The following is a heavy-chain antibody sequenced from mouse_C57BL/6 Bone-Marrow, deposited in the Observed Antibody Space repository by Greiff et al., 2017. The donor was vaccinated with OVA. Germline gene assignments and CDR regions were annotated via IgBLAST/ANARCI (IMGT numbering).Heavy chain of an antibody. J-gene: IGHJ3*01. CDR2: IWWDDDT. V-gene: IGHV8-8*01. CDR1: GFSLSTFGMG. CDR3: ARIAHYYGSSAWFAY. Sequence: QVTLKVSGPGILQPSQTLSLTCSFSGFSLSTFGMGVGWIRQPSGKGLEWLAHIWWDDDTYYNPALKSRLTISKDTSKHKVFLKIANVDTADTATYYCARIAHYYGSSAWFAYWGQGTLVTVSA. D-gene: IGHD1-1*01.